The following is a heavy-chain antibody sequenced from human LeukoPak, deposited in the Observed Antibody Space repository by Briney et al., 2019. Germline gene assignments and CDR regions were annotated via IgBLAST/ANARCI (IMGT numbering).Heavy chain of an antibody. CDR3: VKDKAVVPAAIYAFDI. J-gene: IGHJ3*02. D-gene: IGHD2-2*01. CDR1: GFTFSSYA. V-gene: IGHV3-23*01. CDR2: ISGSGGST. Sequence: GGSLRLSCAASGFTFSSYAMSWVRQAPGKGLEWVSAISGSGGSTYYADSVKGRFTISRDNSKNTLYLQMNSLRAEDTAVYYCVKDKAVVPAAIYAFDIWGQGTMVTVSS.